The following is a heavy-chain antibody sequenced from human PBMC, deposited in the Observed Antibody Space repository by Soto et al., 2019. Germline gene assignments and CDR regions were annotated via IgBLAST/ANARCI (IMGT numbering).Heavy chain of an antibody. CDR1: GYTFTSYY. D-gene: IGHD6-19*01. V-gene: IGHV1-46*01. J-gene: IGHJ4*02. CDR3: ARILRDSQGWYHHDF. Sequence: ASVKVSCKASGYTFTSYYMHWVRQAPGQGLEWMGIINPNSGSTSYNPSLESRVTVSVDTAKNEFSLKLNSVTAADTATYYCARILRDSQGWYHHDFWGQGTLVTVSS. CDR2: INPNSGST.